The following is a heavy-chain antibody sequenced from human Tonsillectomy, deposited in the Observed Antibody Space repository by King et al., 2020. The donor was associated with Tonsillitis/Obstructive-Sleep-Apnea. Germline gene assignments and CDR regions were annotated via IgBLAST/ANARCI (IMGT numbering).Heavy chain of an antibody. V-gene: IGHV3-33*01. CDR1: GFTFSSYG. J-gene: IGHJ6*03. Sequence: VQLVESGGGVVQPGRSLRLSCAASGFTFSSYGMHWVRQAPGKGLEWVAVIWYDGSNKYYADSVKGRFTISRDNSKNTLYLQMNSLRAEDTAVYYCSRDHQDYDFWSGYYNYYYYMDVWGKGNTVTVSS. CDR2: IWYDGSNK. D-gene: IGHD3-3*01. CDR3: SRDHQDYDFWSGYYNYYYYMDV.